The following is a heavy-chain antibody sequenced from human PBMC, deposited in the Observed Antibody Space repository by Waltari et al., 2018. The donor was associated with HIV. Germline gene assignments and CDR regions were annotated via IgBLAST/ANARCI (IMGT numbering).Heavy chain of an antibody. CDR1: GSTLTNAW. J-gene: IGHJ4*02. CDR2: IKSEDDGGTT. D-gene: IGHD2-15*01. Sequence: EVHLVDSGGDLVEPGESLRLSCAASGSTLTNAWMGWVRQAPGKGLEWVDRIKSEDDGGTTDYAAPVKGRFTISRDDSKNALYLQMNSLKTEDTALYYCTSTGGGITDYWGQGTLVTVSS. CDR3: TSTGGGITDY. V-gene: IGHV3-15*01.